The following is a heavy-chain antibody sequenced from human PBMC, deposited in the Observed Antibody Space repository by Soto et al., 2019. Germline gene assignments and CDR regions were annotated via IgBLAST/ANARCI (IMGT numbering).Heavy chain of an antibody. CDR3: ARDVENAFFDY. V-gene: IGHV3-30-3*01. CDR2: ISYDGSNK. Sequence: GGSLRLSCAASGFTFSSYAMHWVRQAPGKGLEWVAVISYDGSNKYYADSVKGRFTISRDNSKNTLYLQMNSLRAEDTAVYYCARDVENAFFDYWGQGTLVTVSS. J-gene: IGHJ4*02. CDR1: GFTFSSYA. D-gene: IGHD1-1*01.